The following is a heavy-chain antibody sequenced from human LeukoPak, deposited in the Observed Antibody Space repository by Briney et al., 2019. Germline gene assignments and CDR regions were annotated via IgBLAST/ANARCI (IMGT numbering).Heavy chain of an antibody. CDR2: ISSSSSTI. D-gene: IGHD2-2*01. J-gene: IGHJ6*03. CDR1: GFTFSSYS. Sequence: GGSLRLSCAASGFTFSSYSMNWVRQAPGKGLEWVSYISSSSSTIYYADSVKGRFTISRDNAKNSLYLQMNSLRAEDTAVYYCATRGYCSSTSCYGEYYYYYMDVWGKGTTVTVSS. V-gene: IGHV3-48*04. CDR3: ATRGYCSSTSCYGEYYYYYMDV.